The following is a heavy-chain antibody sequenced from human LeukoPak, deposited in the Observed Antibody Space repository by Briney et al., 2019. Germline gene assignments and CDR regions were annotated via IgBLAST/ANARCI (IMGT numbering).Heavy chain of an antibody. J-gene: IGHJ4*02. Sequence: PSETLSLTCTVSGGSIGSGSNYWSWIRQPAGKEPEWIGRLYSSGTTNYNPSLKSRVTISVDTSKNQFSLKLSSVTAADTAVYFCARGLSRGFDNWGQGTLVTVSS. CDR1: GGSIGSGSNY. CDR2: LYSSGTT. CDR3: ARGLSRGFDN. V-gene: IGHV4-61*02.